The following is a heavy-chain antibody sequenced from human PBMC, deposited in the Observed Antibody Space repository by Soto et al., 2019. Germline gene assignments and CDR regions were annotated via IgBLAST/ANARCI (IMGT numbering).Heavy chain of an antibody. V-gene: IGHV4-30-2*01. CDR3: ARGVEAAPADFDS. CDR1: GGSFSSGGYS. Sequence: SETLSLTCAVSGGSFSSGGYSWSWLRPPPGKGLEWIGYIYHSGSTYYNPSLKSRVTISVDRSKNQFSLKLSSVTAADPAAYYWARGVEAAPADFDSWGQGTPVTVSS. CDR2: IYHSGST. D-gene: IGHD2-15*01. J-gene: IGHJ4*02.